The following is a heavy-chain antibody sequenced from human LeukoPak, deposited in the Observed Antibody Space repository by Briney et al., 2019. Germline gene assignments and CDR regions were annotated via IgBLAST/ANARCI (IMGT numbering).Heavy chain of an antibody. Sequence: PGGSLRLSCAASGFTFSNYGMTWVRQAPGKGLEWVSAISGSGGSTYYADSVKGRSTISRDNSKNTLYMQMNSLRAEDMAVYYCARDAGRYFDWLGYWGQGTLVTVSS. V-gene: IGHV3-23*01. CDR1: GFTFSNYG. D-gene: IGHD3-9*01. J-gene: IGHJ4*02. CDR2: ISGSGGST. CDR3: ARDAGRYFDWLGY.